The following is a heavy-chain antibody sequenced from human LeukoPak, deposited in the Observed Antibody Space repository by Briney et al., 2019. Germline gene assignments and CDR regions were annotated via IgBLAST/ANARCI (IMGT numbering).Heavy chain of an antibody. Sequence: SETLPLTCAVYGGSFSGYYWSWIRQPPGKGLEWIGEINHSGSTNYNPSLKSRVTISVDTSKNQFSLKLSSVTAADTAVYYCARTSYYDFWSGYYRPGGTGYYYYMDVWGKGTTVTVSS. CDR1: GGSFSGYY. V-gene: IGHV4-34*01. CDR3: ARTSYYDFWSGYYRPGGTGYYYYMDV. CDR2: INHSGST. J-gene: IGHJ6*03. D-gene: IGHD3-3*01.